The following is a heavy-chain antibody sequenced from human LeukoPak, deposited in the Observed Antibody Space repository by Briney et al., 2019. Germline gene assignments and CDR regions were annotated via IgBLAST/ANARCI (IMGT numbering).Heavy chain of an antibody. CDR1: GGSISSSNW. J-gene: IGHJ5*02. V-gene: IGHV4-4*02. CDR2: IYHSGST. D-gene: IGHD1-26*01. CDR3: ARSRWELAPNWFDP. Sequence: SGTLSLTCAVSGGSISSSNWWSWVRQPPGKGLEWIGEIYHSGSTNYNPSLKSRVTISVDKSKNQFSLKLSSVTAADTAVYYCARSRWELAPNWFDPWGQGTLVTVSS.